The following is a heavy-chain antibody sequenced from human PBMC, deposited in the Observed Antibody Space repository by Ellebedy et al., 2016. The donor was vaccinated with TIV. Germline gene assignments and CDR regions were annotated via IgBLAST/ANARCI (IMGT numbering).Heavy chain of an antibody. CDR2: INYRGSA. D-gene: IGHD3-3*02. J-gene: IGHJ4*02. CDR1: GDSVSRRGYY. CDR3: AREGESHAHLDY. Sequence: MPSETLSLTCSVPGDSVSRRGYYWSWIRQLTGKGLEWIGYINYRGSASYNPSLKSRVTMSVDTSENPFSLNLRSVSAADTAVYYCAREGESHAHLDYWGQGSLVTVSS. V-gene: IGHV4-31*03.